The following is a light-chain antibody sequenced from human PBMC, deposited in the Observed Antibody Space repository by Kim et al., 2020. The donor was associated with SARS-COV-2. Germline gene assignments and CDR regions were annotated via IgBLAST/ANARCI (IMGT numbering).Light chain of an antibody. Sequence: SSELTQDPAVSVALGQTVRITCQGDSLRSYYATWYQHKPRQAPVLVIYGRNNRPSGIPDRFSGSASGNTASLTISGAQAEDEADFYCQSRDSGGSVIFGGGTKLTVL. CDR2: GRN. CDR3: QSRDSGGSVI. CDR1: SLRSYY. V-gene: IGLV3-19*01. J-gene: IGLJ2*01.